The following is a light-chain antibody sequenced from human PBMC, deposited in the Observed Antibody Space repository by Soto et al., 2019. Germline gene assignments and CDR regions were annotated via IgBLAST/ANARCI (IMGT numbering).Light chain of an antibody. Sequence: ASQSISTWLAWYQQKPGKAPKLLIYKASTLKSGVPSRFSGSGSGTEFTITTYGMDLRSFDSCCSHHHISYAPTFGPGTKVDIK. V-gene: IGKV1-5*03. CDR1: QSISTW. CDR2: KAS. J-gene: IGKJ3*01. CDR3: HHHISYAPT.